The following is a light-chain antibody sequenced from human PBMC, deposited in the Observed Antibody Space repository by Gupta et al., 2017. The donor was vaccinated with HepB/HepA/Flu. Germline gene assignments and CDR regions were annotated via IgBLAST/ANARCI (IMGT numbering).Light chain of an antibody. CDR3: QQYSRSLWA. J-gene: IGKJ1*01. CDR2: GTF. CDR1: QHVSSSY. Sequence: EIVLTQSPGSLSLSPGERATLSCRASQHVSSSYLAWFQQKPGLPPRLLIYGTFTRATGIPDRFSGSGFGTDFTLTISRLEPEDFEVYYCQQYSRSLWAFGQGTKVEVK. V-gene: IGKV3-20*01.